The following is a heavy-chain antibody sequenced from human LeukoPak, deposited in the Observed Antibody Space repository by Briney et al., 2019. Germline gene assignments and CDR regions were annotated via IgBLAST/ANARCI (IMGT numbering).Heavy chain of an antibody. V-gene: IGHV3-9*01. CDR1: GFTFDDYA. CDR2: ISWNSGSI. CDR3: AKDRLLGIAAAGLNTNYFDY. D-gene: IGHD6-13*01. Sequence: QAGGSLRLSCAASGFTFDDYAMHWVRQAPGKGLEWVSGISWNSGSIGYADSVKGRFTISRDNAKNSLYLQMNSLRAEDTALYYCAKDRLLGIAAAGLNTNYFDYWGQGTLVTVSS. J-gene: IGHJ4*02.